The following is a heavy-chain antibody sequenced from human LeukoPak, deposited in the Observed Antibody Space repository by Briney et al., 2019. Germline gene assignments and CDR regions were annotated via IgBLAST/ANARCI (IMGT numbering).Heavy chain of an antibody. D-gene: IGHD1-26*01. J-gene: IGHJ6*03. Sequence: PGGSLGLSCAASRFTFNRYSISWDRQAPGKGLQWVSSISSSGGGTHYASSVRGRFTISRDNSKDTVFLKMNGLRVEDTAIYYCAKWDENFYYMDVWGQGTTVTVSS. CDR3: AKWDENFYYMDV. CDR1: RFTFNRYS. V-gene: IGHV3-23*01. CDR2: ISSSGGGT.